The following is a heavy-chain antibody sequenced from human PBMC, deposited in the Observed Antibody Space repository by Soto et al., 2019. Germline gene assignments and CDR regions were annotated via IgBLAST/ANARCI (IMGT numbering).Heavy chain of an antibody. D-gene: IGHD1-26*01. CDR1: GGTFSSYT. CDR2: IIPILGIA. CDR3: ARPYLRIGGSYSSGMDV. J-gene: IGHJ6*02. V-gene: IGHV1-69*02. Sequence: QVQLVQSGAEVKKPGSSVKVSCKASGGTFSSYTISWVRQAPGQGLEWMGRIIPILGIANYAQKFQGRVTLTAXXSXSXXYMELSRLRSEETAVYYGARPYLRIGGSYSSGMDVWGQGTTVTVSS.